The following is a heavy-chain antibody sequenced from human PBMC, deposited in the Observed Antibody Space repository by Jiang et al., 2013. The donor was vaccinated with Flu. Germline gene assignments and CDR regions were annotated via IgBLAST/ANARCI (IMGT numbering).Heavy chain of an antibody. Sequence: VQLLESGGGLVKPGGSLRLSCAASGFTFSSYAMSWVRQAPQKGLEWVSSIGSNSVNTYYADSVKGRFTISRDNAKNSLYLQVNTLRVEDTAIYYCARVVRVKDGLDYWGQGTLVTVSS. CDR3: ARVVRVKDGLDY. CDR1: GFTFSSYA. D-gene: IGHD2-21*01. V-gene: IGHV3-21*01. J-gene: IGHJ4*02. CDR2: IGSNSVNT.